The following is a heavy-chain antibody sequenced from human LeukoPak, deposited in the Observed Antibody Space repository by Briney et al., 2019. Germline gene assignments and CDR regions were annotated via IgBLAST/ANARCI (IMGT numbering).Heavy chain of an antibody. V-gene: IGHV4-39*07. D-gene: IGHD3-22*01. CDR1: GGSISSSYYY. J-gene: IGHJ4*02. CDR3: ARERGYDSSGYYQYYFDY. CDR2: IYYSGST. Sequence: PSETLSLTCTVSGGSISSSYYYWGWIRQPPGKGLEWIASIYYSGSTFYNPSLKSRVTISVDTSKNQFSLKLSPVTAADTAVYYCARERGYDSSGYYQYYFDYWGQGTLVTVSS.